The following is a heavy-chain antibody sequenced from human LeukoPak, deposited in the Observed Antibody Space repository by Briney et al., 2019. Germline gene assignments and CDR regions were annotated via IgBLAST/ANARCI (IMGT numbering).Heavy chain of an antibody. J-gene: IGHJ6*03. V-gene: IGHV1-69*13. CDR2: IIPIFGTA. CDR1: GGTFSSYA. CDR3: ARGHVRGVIIFGMDV. D-gene: IGHD3-10*02. Sequence: ASVKVSCKASGGTFSSYAISWVRQAPGQGLEWMGGIIPIFGTANYAQKFQGRVAITADESTSTAYMELSSLRSEDTAVYYCARGHVRGVIIFGMDVWGKGTTVTISS.